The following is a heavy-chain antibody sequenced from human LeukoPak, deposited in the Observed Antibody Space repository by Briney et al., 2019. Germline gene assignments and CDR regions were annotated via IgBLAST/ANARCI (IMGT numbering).Heavy chain of an antibody. J-gene: IGHJ4*02. V-gene: IGHV3-38-3*01. D-gene: IGHD4/OR15-4a*01. CDR3: ARRAGAYSHPYDY. CDR1: GFTVSSNE. Sequence: GGSLRLSCAASGFTVSSNEMSWVRQAPGKGLEWVSSISGGSTYYADSRKGRFTISRDNSKNTLHLQMNSLRAEDTAVYYCARRAGAYSHPYDYWGQGTLVTVSS. CDR2: ISGGST.